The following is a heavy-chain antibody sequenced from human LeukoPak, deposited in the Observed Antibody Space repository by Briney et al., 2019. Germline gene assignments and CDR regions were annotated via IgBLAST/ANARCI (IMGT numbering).Heavy chain of an antibody. CDR1: GGSISSYY. CDR3: ARLSGYFPHYYYYYGMDV. V-gene: IGHV4-59*01. D-gene: IGHD3-3*01. J-gene: IGHJ6*02. Sequence: SETLSLTCTVSGGSISSYYWSWIRQPPGKGLEWIGYIYYSGSTNYNPSLKSRVTISVDTSKNQFSLKLSSVTAADTAVYYCARLSGYFPHYYYYYGMDVWGQGTTVTVSS. CDR2: IYYSGST.